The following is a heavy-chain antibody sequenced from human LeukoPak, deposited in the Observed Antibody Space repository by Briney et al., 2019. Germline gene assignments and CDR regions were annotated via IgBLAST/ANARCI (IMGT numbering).Heavy chain of an antibody. CDR3: ASSRVDTASDY. CDR2: IYTSGST. CDR1: VGSISSYY. V-gene: IGHV4-4*07. D-gene: IGHD5-18*01. Sequence: SETLSLTCTVSVGSISSYYWSWIRQPAGKGLEWIGRIYTSGSTNYNPSLKSRVTMSVDTSKNQFSLKLSSVTAADTAVYYCASSRVDTASDYWGQGTLVTVSS. J-gene: IGHJ4*02.